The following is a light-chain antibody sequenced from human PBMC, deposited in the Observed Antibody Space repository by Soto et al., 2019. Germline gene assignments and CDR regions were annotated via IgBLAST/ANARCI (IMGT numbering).Light chain of an antibody. CDR1: QSLRSTS. V-gene: IGKV3-20*01. CDR2: GAS. CDR3: QHYGGSPPIT. Sequence: DIVLTQFPGTLSLSPGERATLSCRASQSLRSTSLAWYQQKPGQAPRLLMYGASNRATGIPDKFSGGGSGTDFTLTISRLEPEDFAVYYCQHYGGSPPITFGQGTRLEIK. J-gene: IGKJ5*01.